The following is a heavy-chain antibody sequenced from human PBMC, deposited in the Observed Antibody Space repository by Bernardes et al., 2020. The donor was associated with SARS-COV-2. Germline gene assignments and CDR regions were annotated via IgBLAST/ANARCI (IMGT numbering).Heavy chain of an antibody. CDR3: AKGPDLFRVAIPYLDS. CDR1: GLTLKNYV. J-gene: IGHJ4*01. V-gene: IGHV3-23*01. D-gene: IGHD3-10*01. CDR2: INTDGRNT. Sequence: GGSLRLSCAASGLTLKNYVMSWVRQAPDKGLQWLSSINTDGRNTYYAKSVRGRLTISRDDSKNTVYLQMNDLIREDTAIYYCAKGPDLFRVAIPYLDSWGHETVGTVSS.